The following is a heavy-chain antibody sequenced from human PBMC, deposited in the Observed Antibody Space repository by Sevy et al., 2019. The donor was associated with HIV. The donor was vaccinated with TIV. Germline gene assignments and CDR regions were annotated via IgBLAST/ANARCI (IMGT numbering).Heavy chain of an antibody. J-gene: IGHJ6*02. D-gene: IGHD1-26*01. CDR1: GYTFTTHA. V-gene: IGHV1-3*01. Sequence: DSVKVSCKASGYTFTTHAIHWVRQAARQRLERRGWVTAANHNTKYSQKFQGRVTISRDTSASTVYMDLSSLRSEDTAVYYCTSGSGSYGYYGMDVWGQGTTVTVSS. CDR3: TSGSGSYGYYGMDV. CDR2: VTAANHNT.